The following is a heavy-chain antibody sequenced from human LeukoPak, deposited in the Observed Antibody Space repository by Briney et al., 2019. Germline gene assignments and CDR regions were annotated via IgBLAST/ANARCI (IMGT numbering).Heavy chain of an antibody. CDR1: GGSISSYY. CDR3: ARGGGGSGSDFPFDY. V-gene: IGHV4-4*07. D-gene: IGHD3-10*01. Sequence: SETLSLTCTVSGGSISSYYWSWIRQPAGKGLEWIGRIYTSGSTNYNPSLKSRVTRTVDTSKNQFYLKLSSVTAADTAVYYCARGGGGSGSDFPFDYWGQGTLVTVSS. J-gene: IGHJ4*02. CDR2: IYTSGST.